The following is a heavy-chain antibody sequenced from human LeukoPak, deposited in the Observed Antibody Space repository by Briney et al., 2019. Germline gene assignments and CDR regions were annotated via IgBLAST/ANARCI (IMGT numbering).Heavy chain of an antibody. Sequence: GGSLRLSCAASGFTFSNAWMNWVRQAPGKGLEWVGRIKSKTDGGTTDYAAPVNGRFAISRDDSKNTLYLQMNSLKTEDTAVYYCASETPIVVVVAATDYYYGMDVWGQGTTVTVSS. CDR2: IKSKTDGGTT. J-gene: IGHJ6*02. CDR1: GFTFSNAW. CDR3: ASETPIVVVVAATDYYYGMDV. V-gene: IGHV3-15*07. D-gene: IGHD2-15*01.